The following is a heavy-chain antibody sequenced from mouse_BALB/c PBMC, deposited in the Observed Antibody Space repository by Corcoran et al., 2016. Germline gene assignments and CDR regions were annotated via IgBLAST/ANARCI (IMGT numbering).Heavy chain of an antibody. CDR1: GFNIKDTY. CDR3: ASRDYGNYLARFAY. V-gene: IGHV14-3*02. D-gene: IGHD2-1*01. Sequence: EVQLQQSGAGLVKPGASFTLSCTASGFNIKDTYMHWVKQRPEQGLEWIGRIDPANGNTKYDPKFKGKATITADTSSNTAYLQLSSLTSEDTAVYYGASRDYGNYLARFAYGGQGTLVTVSA. J-gene: IGHJ3*01. CDR2: IDPANGNT.